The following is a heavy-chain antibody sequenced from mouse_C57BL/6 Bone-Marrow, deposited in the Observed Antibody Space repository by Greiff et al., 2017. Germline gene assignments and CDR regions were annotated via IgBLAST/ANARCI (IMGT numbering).Heavy chain of an antibody. CDR3: ARGGDYSYYFDY. CDR2: IHPNSGST. Sequence: QVQLKESGAELVKPGASVKLSCKASGYTFTSYWMHWVKQRPGQGLEWIGMIHPNSGSTNYNEKFKSKATLTVDKSSSTAYMQLSSLTSEDSAVYYCARGGDYSYYFDYWGQGTTLTVSS. D-gene: IGHD1-1*01. CDR1: GYTFTSYW. V-gene: IGHV1-64*01. J-gene: IGHJ2*01.